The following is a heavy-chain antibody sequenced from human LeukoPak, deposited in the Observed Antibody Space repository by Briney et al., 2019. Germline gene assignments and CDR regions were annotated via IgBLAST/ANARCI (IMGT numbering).Heavy chain of an antibody. CDR2: IKEDGSET. J-gene: IGHJ4*02. D-gene: IGHD3-10*01. CDR1: LRISSKW. Sequence: LRISSKWRTSAHQDTGRGLEWVANIKEDGSETFYGDSVKGRFTISRDNAENSLNLQMNNLRPEDTAMYYCARPLFGAISPGYWGQGTLVTVSS. CDR3: ARPLFGAISPGY. V-gene: IGHV3-7*01.